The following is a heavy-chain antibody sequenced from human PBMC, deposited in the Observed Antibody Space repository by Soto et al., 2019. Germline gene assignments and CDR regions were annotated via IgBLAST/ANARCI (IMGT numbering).Heavy chain of an antibody. CDR3: ARGGILRFGELLYNWLDL. V-gene: IGHV1-18*01. J-gene: IGHJ5*02. D-gene: IGHD3-10*01. CDR2: LSAYNGNT. CDR1: GYTFTSYG. Sequence: QVQLVQSGAEVKKPGASVKVSCKASGYTFTSYGISWVRQAPGQGLEWMGWLSAYNGNTNYAQKLQGRVTMATDPSTSTAYIELRSLRSDDTAVYYCARGGILRFGELLYNWLDLWGQGTLVTVSS.